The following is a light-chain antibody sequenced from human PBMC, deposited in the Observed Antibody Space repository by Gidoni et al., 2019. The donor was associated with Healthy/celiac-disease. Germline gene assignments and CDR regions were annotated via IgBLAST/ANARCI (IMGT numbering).Light chain of an antibody. CDR1: QSVSSY. J-gene: IGKJ5*01. CDR2: DAS. V-gene: IGKV3-11*01. Sequence: EIVLTQSTATLSLSPGERATLSCRASQSVSSYLDWYQQKPGQAPRLLIYDASNRATGIPARFSGSGSGTDFTRTISSLEPEDFAVYYCQQRSNWLSITFGQGTRLEIK. CDR3: QQRSNWLSIT.